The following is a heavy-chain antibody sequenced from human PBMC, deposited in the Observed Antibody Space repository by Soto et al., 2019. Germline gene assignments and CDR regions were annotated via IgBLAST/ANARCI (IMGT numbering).Heavy chain of an antibody. J-gene: IGHJ5*02. Sequence: QVQLVESGGGVVQPGRSLRLSCAASGFTFSSYAMHWVRQAPGKGLEWVAVISYDGSNKYYADSVKGRFTISRDNSKNTLYLQMNSLRAEDTAVYYCASRPAWGGDPWGQGTLVTVSS. CDR3: ASRPAWGGDP. CDR1: GFTFSSYA. V-gene: IGHV3-30-3*01. CDR2: ISYDGSNK. D-gene: IGHD3-16*01.